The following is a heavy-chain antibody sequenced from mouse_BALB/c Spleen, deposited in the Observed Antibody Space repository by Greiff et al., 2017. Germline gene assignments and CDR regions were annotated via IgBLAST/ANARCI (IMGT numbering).Heavy chain of an antibody. J-gene: IGHJ4*01. Sequence: VQLKQSGAELVRPGALVKLSCKASGFNIKDYYMHWVKQRPEQGLEWIGWIDPENGNTIYDPKFQGKASITADTSSNTAYLQLSSLTSEDTAVYYCAYYYGSAYAMEYWGQGTSVTVSS. V-gene: IGHV14-1*02. D-gene: IGHD1-1*01. CDR2: IDPENGNT. CDR1: GFNIKDYY. CDR3: AYYYGSAYAMEY.